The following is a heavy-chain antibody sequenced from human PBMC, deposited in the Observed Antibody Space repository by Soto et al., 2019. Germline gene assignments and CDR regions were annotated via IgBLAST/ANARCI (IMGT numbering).Heavy chain of an antibody. Sequence: SETLSLTCTVSGGSISSSSYYWGWIRQPPGKGLEWIGSIYYSGSTYYNPSLKSRVTISVDTSKNQFSLKLSSVTAADTAVYYCARHIARSTWFDPWGQGTLVTVSS. CDR3: ARHIARSTWFDP. CDR2: IYYSGST. V-gene: IGHV4-39*01. D-gene: IGHD2-15*01. CDR1: GGSISSSSYY. J-gene: IGHJ5*02.